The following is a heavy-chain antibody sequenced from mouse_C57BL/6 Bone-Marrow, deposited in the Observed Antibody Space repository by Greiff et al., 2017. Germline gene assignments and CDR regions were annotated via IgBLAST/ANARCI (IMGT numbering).Heavy chain of an antibody. J-gene: IGHJ3*01. Sequence: EVKLMESGGGLVKPGGSLKLSCAASGFTFSSYAMSWVRQTPEKRLEWVATISDGGSYTYYPDNVKGRFTISRDNAKNNLYLQMSHLKSEDTAMYYCARDYDGYYTWFAYWGQGTLVTVSA. D-gene: IGHD2-3*01. CDR3: ARDYDGYYTWFAY. CDR2: ISDGGSYT. CDR1: GFTFSSYA. V-gene: IGHV5-4*01.